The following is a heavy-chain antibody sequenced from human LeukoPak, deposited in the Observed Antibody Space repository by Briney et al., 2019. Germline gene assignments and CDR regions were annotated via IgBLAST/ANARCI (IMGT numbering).Heavy chain of an antibody. D-gene: IGHD2-8*01. J-gene: IGHJ4*02. V-gene: IGHV3-23*01. Sequence: GGSLRLSCAGSGLTFSSYAMSWVRQAPGQGLEWVSVISDSGDYTSYADSVRGRFTISRDNSRNTLYLQMISLRPEDTAVYYCAKDTSIGKYSTNGVCSPFDYWGQGTLVTVSS. CDR2: ISDSGDYT. CDR1: GLTFSSYA. CDR3: AKDTSIGKYSTNGVCSPFDY.